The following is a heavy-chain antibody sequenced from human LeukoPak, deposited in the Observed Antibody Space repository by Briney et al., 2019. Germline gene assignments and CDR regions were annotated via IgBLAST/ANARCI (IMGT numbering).Heavy chain of an antibody. CDR2: MNPNSGNT. V-gene: IGHV1-8*03. D-gene: IGHD6-13*01. J-gene: IGHJ4*02. CDR3: ARSRSDSSSWYGITEFDY. CDR1: GYTFTSYD. Sequence: ASVTVSCKASGYTFTSYDINWVRQATGQGLEWMGWMNPNSGNTGYAQKFQGRVTITRNTSISTAYMELSSLRSEDTAVYYCARSRSDSSSWYGITEFDYWGQGTLVTVSS.